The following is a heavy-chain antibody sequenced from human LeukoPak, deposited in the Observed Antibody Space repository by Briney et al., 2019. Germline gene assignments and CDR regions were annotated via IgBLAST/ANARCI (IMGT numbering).Heavy chain of an antibody. CDR2: IKQVGSEK. Sequence: PGGSLRLSCAASGFTFSSYWMSWVRQAQGKGLEWVANIKQVGSEKYYVDSVKGRFTISRDNAKNSLYLQMNRLRAEDTAVYYCARDKRDDFWSGLNHGMDVWGQGTTVTVSS. J-gene: IGHJ6*02. D-gene: IGHD3-3*01. V-gene: IGHV3-7*01. CDR3: ARDKRDDFWSGLNHGMDV. CDR1: GFTFSSYW.